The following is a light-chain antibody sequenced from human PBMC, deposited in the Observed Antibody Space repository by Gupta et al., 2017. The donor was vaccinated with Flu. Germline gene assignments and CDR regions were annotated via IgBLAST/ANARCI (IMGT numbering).Light chain of an antibody. J-gene: IGLJ3*02. Sequence: QSVLTQPPSVSGAPGQRVPISSTGSRSNIGAGYDVHWYQQLPGTAPKLLIYGNSNRPSGVPDRFSGSKSGTSASLAITGLQAEDEADYYCQSYDSSLSGWVFGGGTKLTVL. V-gene: IGLV1-40*01. CDR2: GNS. CDR1: RSNIGAGYD. CDR3: QSYDSSLSGWV.